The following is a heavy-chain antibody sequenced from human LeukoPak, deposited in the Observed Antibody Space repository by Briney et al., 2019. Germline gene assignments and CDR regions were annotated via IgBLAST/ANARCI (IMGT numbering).Heavy chain of an antibody. Sequence: SETLSLTCTVSGGTISSYGWRWVRQPPGKGLEWIGYIYYSGSTNYNPSLKSRVTISVDTSKNQFSLKLSSVTAADTAVYYCARVTYTNAWTWGQGTLVTVSS. J-gene: IGHJ5*02. CDR2: IYYSGST. D-gene: IGHD6-19*01. CDR3: ARVTYTNAWT. V-gene: IGHV4-59*01. CDR1: GGTISSYG.